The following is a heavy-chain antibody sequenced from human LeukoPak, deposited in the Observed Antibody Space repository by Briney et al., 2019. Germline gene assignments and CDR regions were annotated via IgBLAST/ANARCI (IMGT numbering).Heavy chain of an antibody. J-gene: IGHJ4*02. CDR1: GGSISSGTYY. Sequence: PSQTLSLTCTVSGGSISSGTYYWSWIRQPPGKGLEWIGYLYYNGRTNYNPSLKSRVTISVDTSKNQFSLKLSSVTAADTAVYYCARLPTVTFFDYWGQGTLVTVSS. CDR3: ARLPTVTFFDY. CDR2: LYYNGRT. V-gene: IGHV4-61*01. D-gene: IGHD4-17*01.